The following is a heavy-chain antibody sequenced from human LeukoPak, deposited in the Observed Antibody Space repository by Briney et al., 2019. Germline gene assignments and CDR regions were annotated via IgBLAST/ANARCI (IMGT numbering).Heavy chain of an antibody. J-gene: IGHJ4*02. CDR1: GFTFSSYA. CDR3: ARGPGITIFGVVDLDY. V-gene: IGHV3-30-3*01. CDR2: ISYDGSNK. D-gene: IGHD3-3*01. Sequence: GGSLRLSCAASGFTFSSYAMHWVRQAPGKGLEWVAVISYDGSNKYYADSVKGRFTISRDNSKNTLYLQMNSLRAEDTAVYYCARGPGITIFGVVDLDYWGQGTLVTVSS.